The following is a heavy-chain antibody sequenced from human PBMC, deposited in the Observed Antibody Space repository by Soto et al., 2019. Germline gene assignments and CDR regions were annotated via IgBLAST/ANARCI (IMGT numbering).Heavy chain of an antibody. J-gene: IGHJ4*02. V-gene: IGHV3-21*06. CDR2: ISSTTNYI. Sequence: GGSLRLSCAASGFTFTRYSMNWVRQAPGKGLEWVSSISSTTNYIYYGDSMKGRFTISRDNAKNSLYLEMNSLRAEDTAVYYCARGSEDLASNFDYWGQGTLVTVSS. CDR1: GFTFTRYS. CDR3: ARGSEDLASNFDY.